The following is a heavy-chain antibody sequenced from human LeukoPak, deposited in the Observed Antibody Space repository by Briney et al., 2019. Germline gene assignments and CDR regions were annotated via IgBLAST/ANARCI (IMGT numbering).Heavy chain of an antibody. Sequence: GGSVTLSCAASGFTYSSLWMMWLRQAPGKGLVWVANIKQDESEQYHVDPVKGRFTISRDNSKNTLYLQMNSLRAEDTAVYYCAREPVLMVYAILVYWGEG. D-gene: IGHD2-8*01. J-gene: IGHJ4*02. V-gene: IGHV3-7*01. CDR1: GFTYSSLW. CDR3: AREPVLMVYAILVY. CDR2: IKQDESEQ.